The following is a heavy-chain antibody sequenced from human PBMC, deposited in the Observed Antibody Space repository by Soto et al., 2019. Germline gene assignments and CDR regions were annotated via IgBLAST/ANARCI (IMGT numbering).Heavy chain of an antibody. J-gene: IGHJ4*02. Sequence: QITLKESGPTLVKPTQTLTLTCTFSGFSLTSRPVGVGWVRQPPGKALEWLAFIYWDDDNRYSPSLRSTLTVTQDASKNQVVLTLTNMDPVDTATYYCAHRRNYDGSWNEGVFDYWGQGILVTVSS. D-gene: IGHD3-16*01. CDR2: IYWDDDN. CDR3: AHRRNYDGSWNEGVFDY. V-gene: IGHV2-5*02. CDR1: GFSLTSRPVG.